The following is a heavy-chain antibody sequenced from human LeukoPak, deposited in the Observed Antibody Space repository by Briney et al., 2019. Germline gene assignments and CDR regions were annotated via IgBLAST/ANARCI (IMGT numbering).Heavy chain of an antibody. V-gene: IGHV3-23*01. CDR3: AKDTSIGRYCTNGVCSPFDY. D-gene: IGHD2-8*01. Sequence: AGGSLRLSCAGSGCTFSSYAMSWVRQAPGKGLEWVSAISDTGATTYDPDSVKGRFTISRDKSRSTLYLQMNSVRAEDTALYYCAKDTSIGRYCTNGVCSPFDYWGQGTLVTVSA. J-gene: IGHJ4*02. CDR1: GCTFSSYA. CDR2: ISDTGATT.